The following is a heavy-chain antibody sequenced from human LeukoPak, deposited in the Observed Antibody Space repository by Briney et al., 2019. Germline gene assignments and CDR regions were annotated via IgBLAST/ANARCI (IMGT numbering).Heavy chain of an antibody. D-gene: IGHD2-15*01. CDR2: IYYSGST. CDR3: ARTTEGYCRGRSCYSYYYYMDV. V-gene: IGHV4-59*01. Sequence: SETLSLTCTVSGGSISGYYWSWIRQPPGKGLESIGTIYYSGSTYYNPSLKSRVTISVDTSKNQFSLKLGSVTAADTAVYYCARTTEGYCRGRSCYSYYYYMDVWGKGTTVTVSS. J-gene: IGHJ6*03. CDR1: GGSISGYY.